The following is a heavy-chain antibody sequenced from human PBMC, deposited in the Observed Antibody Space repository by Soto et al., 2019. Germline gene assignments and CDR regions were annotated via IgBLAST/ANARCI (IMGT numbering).Heavy chain of an antibody. D-gene: IGHD5-12*01. V-gene: IGHV3-33*01. CDR3: ARAPGGYALGY. J-gene: IGHJ4*02. CDR2: IWYDGSNK. Sequence: GGSLRLSCAASGFTFSSYGMHWVRQAPGKGLEWVAVIWYDGSNKYYADSVKGRFTISRDNSKNTLYLQMNSLRAEDTAVYYCARAPGGYALGYWGQGTLVTVSS. CDR1: GFTFSSYG.